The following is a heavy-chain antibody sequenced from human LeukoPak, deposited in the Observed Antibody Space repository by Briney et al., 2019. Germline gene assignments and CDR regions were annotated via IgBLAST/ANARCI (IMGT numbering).Heavy chain of an antibody. D-gene: IGHD4-23*01. Sequence: GGSLRLSCAASGFTFSTYGMHWVRQAPGKGLEWVAVIWYDGSNKYYADSVKGRFTISRDNSKNTLYLQMNSLRAEDTAVYYCARATYGGNPYDYGMDVWGQGTTVTVSS. CDR1: GFTFSTYG. CDR2: IWYDGSNK. CDR3: ARATYGGNPYDYGMDV. J-gene: IGHJ6*02. V-gene: IGHV3-33*01.